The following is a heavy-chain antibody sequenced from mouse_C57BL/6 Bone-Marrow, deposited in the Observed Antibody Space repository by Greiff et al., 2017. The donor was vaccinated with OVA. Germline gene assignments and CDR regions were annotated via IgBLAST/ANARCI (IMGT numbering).Heavy chain of an antibody. CDR1: GFSLSTSGMG. CDR2: IYWDDDK. D-gene: IGHD1-1*01. J-gene: IGHJ4*01. Sequence: QVQLKESGPGILQSSQTLSLTCSFSGFSLSTSGMGVSWIRQPSGKGLEWLAHIYWDDDKRYNPSLKSRLTISKDTSRNQVFLKITSVDTADTATYYCARITTVDEGDAMDYWGQGTSVTVSS. CDR3: ARITTVDEGDAMDY. V-gene: IGHV8-12*01.